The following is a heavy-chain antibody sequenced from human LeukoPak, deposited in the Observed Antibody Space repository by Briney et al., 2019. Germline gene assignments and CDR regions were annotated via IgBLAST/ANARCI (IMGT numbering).Heavy chain of an antibody. CDR2: IYYTGST. CDR1: GGSISNYY. CDR3: ARVSVHGYSDY. V-gene: IGHV4-59*01. D-gene: IGHD2-8*01. Sequence: SETLSLTCTVSGGSISNYYWNWIRQPPGKGLEWIGYIYYTGSTKYNPSLKSRVTISVDTSKNQFSLKLSSVTAADTAVYYCARVSVHGYSDYWGQGTLVTVSS. J-gene: IGHJ4*02.